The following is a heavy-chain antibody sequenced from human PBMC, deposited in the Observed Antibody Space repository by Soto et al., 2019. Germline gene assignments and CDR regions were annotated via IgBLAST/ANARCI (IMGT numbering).Heavy chain of an antibody. Sequence: PSPTLSLTCAISGDSVSSNSAAWNWIRQSPSRGLEWLGRTYYRSKWYNDYAVSVKSRITINPDTSKNQFSLQLNSVTPDDTAVYYCARDRSSSSLFYYYYYYGMDVWGQGTTVTVSS. V-gene: IGHV6-1*01. CDR2: TYYRSKWYN. CDR1: GDSVSSNSAA. CDR3: ARDRSSSSLFYYYYYYGMDV. D-gene: IGHD6-6*01. J-gene: IGHJ6*02.